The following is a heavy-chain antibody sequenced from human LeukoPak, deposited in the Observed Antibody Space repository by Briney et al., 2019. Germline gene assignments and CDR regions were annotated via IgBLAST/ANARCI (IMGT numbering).Heavy chain of an antibody. CDR1: GFTLSSYG. J-gene: IGHJ4*02. V-gene: IGHV3-30*18. CDR2: ISYDGSNK. CDR3: AKLYSSSSPFDY. D-gene: IGHD6-13*01. Sequence: GRSLRLSCAASGFTLSSYGMHWVRQAPGKGLEWVAVISYDGSNKYYADSVKGRFTISRDNSKNTLYLQMNSLRAEDTAVYYCAKLYSSSSPFDYWGQGTLVTVSS.